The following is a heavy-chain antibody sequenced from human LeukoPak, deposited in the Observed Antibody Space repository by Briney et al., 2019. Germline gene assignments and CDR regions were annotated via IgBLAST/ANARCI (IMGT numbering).Heavy chain of an antibody. CDR2: ISYDGSNK. D-gene: IGHD4-23*01. CDR1: GFTFSSYA. CDR3: AKGTTTLVVTKIDY. Sequence: GGSLRLSCAASGFTFSSYAMHWVRQAPGKGLEWVAIISYDGSNKYYADSVKGRFTISRDNSKNTLYLQMNSLGAEDTAVYYCAKGTTTLVVTKIDYWGQGTLVTVSS. V-gene: IGHV3-30*04. J-gene: IGHJ4*02.